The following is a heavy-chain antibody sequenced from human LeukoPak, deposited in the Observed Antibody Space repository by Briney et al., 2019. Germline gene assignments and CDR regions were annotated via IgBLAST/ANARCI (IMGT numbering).Heavy chain of an antibody. CDR2: IYYSGST. Sequence: SETLSLTCTVSGGSISSYYWSWIRQPPGKGLEWIGYIYYSGSTNYNPSLKSRVTISVDTSKNQFSLKLSSVTAADTAVYYCASSWAVAGPGLLIADSFDYWGQGTLVTVSS. CDR1: GGSISSYY. D-gene: IGHD6-19*01. V-gene: IGHV4-59*01. CDR3: ASSWAVAGPGLLIADSFDY. J-gene: IGHJ4*02.